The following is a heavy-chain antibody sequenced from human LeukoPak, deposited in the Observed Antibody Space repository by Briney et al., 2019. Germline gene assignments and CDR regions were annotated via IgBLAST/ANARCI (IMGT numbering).Heavy chain of an antibody. D-gene: IGHD2-2*01. J-gene: IGHJ4*02. CDR1: GYSFTSYW. V-gene: IGHV5-51*01. CDR3: ARHSQYPLLNFDY. Sequence: GESLKISCKGSGYSFTSYWIGWVRQMPGKGLEWMGIIYPGDSDTRYSPSFQGQVTISADKSISTAYLQWSSLKASDTSMYYCARHSQYPLLNFDYWGQGTLVTVSS. CDR2: IYPGDSDT.